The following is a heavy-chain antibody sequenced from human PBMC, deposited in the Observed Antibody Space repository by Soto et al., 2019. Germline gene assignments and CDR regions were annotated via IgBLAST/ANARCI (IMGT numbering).Heavy chain of an antibody. D-gene: IGHD3-22*01. CDR3: ARNDNSGLAY. J-gene: IGHJ4*02. CDR1: VYTFTSYY. CDR2: INPSGGST. V-gene: IGHV1-46*01. Sequence: QVQLVQSGAEVKKPGASVKVSCKASVYTFTSYYMHWVRQAPGQGLEWMGFINPSGGSTSYGQKFQDRVPMTRETSTSTVYMGLSSRRSEDPAVYYCARNDNSGLAYWGQGTLVTVSS.